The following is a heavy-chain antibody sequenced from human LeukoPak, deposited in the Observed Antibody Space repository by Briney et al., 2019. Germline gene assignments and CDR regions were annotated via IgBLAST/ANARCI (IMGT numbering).Heavy chain of an antibody. D-gene: IGHD4-17*01. J-gene: IGHJ3*02. V-gene: IGHV4-39*07. Sequence: PSEPLSLTCTVSGGSISSSSYYWGWIRQPPGKGLEWIGSIYYSGSTYYNPSLKSRVTISVDTSKNQFSLKLSSVTAADTAVYYCARVGYGDYTAFDIWGQGTMVTVSS. CDR3: ARVGYGDYTAFDI. CDR1: GGSISSSSYY. CDR2: IYYSGST.